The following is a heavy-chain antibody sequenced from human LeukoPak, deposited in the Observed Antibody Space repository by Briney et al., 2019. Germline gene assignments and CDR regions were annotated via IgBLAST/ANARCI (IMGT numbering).Heavy chain of an antibody. Sequence: PSETLSLTCTVSGGSISSYYWSWIRQPPGKGLEWIGYIYYSGSTNYNPSLKSRVTISVDTSKNQFSLTLSSVTAADTAVYYCARISSSSSRRYFDYWGQGTLVTVSS. D-gene: IGHD6-6*01. J-gene: IGHJ4*02. CDR2: IYYSGST. V-gene: IGHV4-59*01. CDR3: ARISSSSSRRYFDY. CDR1: GGSISSYY.